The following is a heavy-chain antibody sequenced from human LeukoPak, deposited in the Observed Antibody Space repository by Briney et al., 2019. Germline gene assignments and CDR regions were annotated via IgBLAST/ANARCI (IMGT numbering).Heavy chain of an antibody. CDR2: ISYDGSNK. D-gene: IGHD3-22*01. V-gene: IGHV3-30*18. J-gene: IGHJ4*02. CDR1: GFTFSSYG. CDR3: AKDPPGRTYYYDSSGYPAPYYFDY. Sequence: GRSLRLSCAASGFTFSSYGMHWVRQAPGKGLEWVAVISYDGSNKYYADSVKGRFTISRDNSKNTLYLQMNSLRAEDTAVYYCAKDPPGRTYYYDSSGYPAPYYFDYWGQGTLVTVSS.